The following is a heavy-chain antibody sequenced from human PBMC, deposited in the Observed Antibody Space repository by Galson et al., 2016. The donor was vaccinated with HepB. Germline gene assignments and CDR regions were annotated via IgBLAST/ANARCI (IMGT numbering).Heavy chain of an antibody. Sequence: SLRLSCAASGFTFRSYWMSWVRQAPGKGLEWVAVIPYDGNNRHYADAVKGRFTISRDSSTNTVYLQMNSLRADDTAVYFCARDRGLLHYYYGMDVWGQGTTVTVSS. V-gene: IGHV3-33*01. CDR2: IPYDGNNR. D-gene: IGHD4-17*01. CDR3: ARDRGLLHYYYGMDV. J-gene: IGHJ6*02. CDR1: GFTFRSYW.